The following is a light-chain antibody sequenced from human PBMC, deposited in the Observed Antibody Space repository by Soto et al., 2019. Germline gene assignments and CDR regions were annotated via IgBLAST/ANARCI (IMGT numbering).Light chain of an antibody. Sequence: EIVLTQSPATLSVSPGERATLSCRASQSVSSNLAWYQQKPGQAPRLLIYGASTRATGIPARFSGSGSGTAITLTIISLQSEDFEVYYCQQYNNWPRGAFGQGTKVEIK. CDR3: QQYNNWPRGA. CDR1: QSVSSN. V-gene: IGKV3-15*01. J-gene: IGKJ1*01. CDR2: GAS.